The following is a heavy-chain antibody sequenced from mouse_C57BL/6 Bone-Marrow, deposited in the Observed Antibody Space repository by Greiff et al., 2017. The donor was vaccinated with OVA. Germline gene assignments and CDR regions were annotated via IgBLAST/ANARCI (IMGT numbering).Heavy chain of an antibody. CDR1: GYTFTSYG. D-gene: IGHD2-2*01. CDR2: IYPRSGNT. CDR3: ARRSTMVTKGYYFDY. V-gene: IGHV1-81*01. J-gene: IGHJ2*01. Sequence: QVQLQQPGAELVKPGASVKLSCKASGYTFTSYGISWVKQRTGQGLEWIGEIYPRSGNTYYNEKFKGKATLTADKSSSTAYMELRSLTSEDSAVYFCARRSTMVTKGYYFDYWGQGTTLTVSS.